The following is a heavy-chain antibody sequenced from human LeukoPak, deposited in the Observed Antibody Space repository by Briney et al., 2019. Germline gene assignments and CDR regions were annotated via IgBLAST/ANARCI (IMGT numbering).Heavy chain of an antibody. V-gene: IGHV3-7*01. CDR1: GFTFSSYW. Sequence: PGGSLRLSCAASGFTFSSYWMSWVRQAPGKGLGWVANIKQDGSEKYYVDSVKGRFTISRDNAKNSLYLQMNSLRAEDTAVYYCARVSGYHWESFYDYWGQGTLVTVSS. CDR3: ARVSGYHWESFYDY. CDR2: IKQDGSEK. D-gene: IGHD5-12*01. J-gene: IGHJ4*02.